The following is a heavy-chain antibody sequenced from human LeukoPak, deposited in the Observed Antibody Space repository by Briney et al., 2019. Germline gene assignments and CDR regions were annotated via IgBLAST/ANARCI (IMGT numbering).Heavy chain of an antibody. CDR1: GFTFSTYG. D-gene: IGHD1-26*01. J-gene: IGHJ3*02. CDR3: AKGDSGSYGALDI. CDR2: IWYDGSNK. Sequence: GRSLRLPCAVSGFTFSTYGMHWVRQAPGKGLEWVAGIWYDGSNKYHADSVKGRFAISRDNSKNTLYLQMNSLRAEDTAVYYCAKGDSGSYGALDIWGQGTMVTVSS. V-gene: IGHV3-33*06.